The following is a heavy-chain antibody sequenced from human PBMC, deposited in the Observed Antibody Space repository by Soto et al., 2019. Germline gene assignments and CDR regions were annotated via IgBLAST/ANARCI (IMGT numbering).Heavy chain of an antibody. CDR2: IDPSDSQT. D-gene: IGHD3-22*01. Sequence: PGESVKISCKGSGYSFAVYCITWVLQKPWKGLEWMGRIDPSDSQTYYSPSFRGHVTISVTKSITTVFLQWSSLRASDTAMYYCARQIYDSDTGPNFQYYFDSWGQGTPVTVSS. CDR1: GYSFAVYC. V-gene: IGHV5-10-1*01. CDR3: ARQIYDSDTGPNFQYYFDS. J-gene: IGHJ4*02.